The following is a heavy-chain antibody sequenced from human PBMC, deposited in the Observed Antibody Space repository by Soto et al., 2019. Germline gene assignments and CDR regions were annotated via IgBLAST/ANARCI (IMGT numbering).Heavy chain of an antibody. J-gene: IGHJ6*02. V-gene: IGHV1-18*01. D-gene: IGHD6-13*01. Sequence: ASVKVSCKASGYTFTSYGISWVRQAPGQGLEWMGWISAYNGNTNYAQKLQGRVTMTTDTSTSTAYMELRSLRSDDTAVYYCARALKVGYSSSWYVYYYGMDVWGQGTTVIVAS. CDR1: GYTFTSYG. CDR2: ISAYNGNT. CDR3: ARALKVGYSSSWYVYYYGMDV.